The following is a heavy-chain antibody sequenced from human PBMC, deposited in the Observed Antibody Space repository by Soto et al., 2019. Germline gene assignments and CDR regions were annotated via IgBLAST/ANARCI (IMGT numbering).Heavy chain of an antibody. CDR3: ARSGCNGADCPRRALDI. Sequence: EVQLVESGGGLVQPGGSLRLSCAASGFTFSDHCMDWVRQAPGEGLEWIGRTRNKAYRYTTEYAASVIGRFTISRDDSKNSLYLQMNSLKDEDTAVYFCARSGCNGADCPRRALDIWGQGTMVIVST. J-gene: IGHJ3*02. V-gene: IGHV3-72*01. D-gene: IGHD2-21*02. CDR1: GFTFSDHC. CDR2: TRNKAYRYTT.